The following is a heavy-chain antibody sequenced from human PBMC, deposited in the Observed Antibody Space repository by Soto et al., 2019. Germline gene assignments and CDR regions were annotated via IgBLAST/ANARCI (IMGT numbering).Heavy chain of an antibody. CDR3: GRDSNGSRYDFDY. J-gene: IGHJ4*01. V-gene: IGHV1-69*13. CDR2: IIPIFGTA. CDR1: GGTFSSYA. Sequence: EASVKVSCKASGGTFSSYAISWVRQAPGQVLEWMGVIIPIFGTANYAQKFQGRVTITADESTSTPYMELSSLRSEDTAVYYCGRDSNGSRYDFDYWGQGTLVPVSS. D-gene: IGHD3-22*01.